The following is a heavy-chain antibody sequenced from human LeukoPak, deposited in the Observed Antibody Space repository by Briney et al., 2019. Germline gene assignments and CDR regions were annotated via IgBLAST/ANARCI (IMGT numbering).Heavy chain of an antibody. CDR2: IIPILGIA. CDR3: ASWTKGATSDY. J-gene: IGHJ4*02. CDR1: GGTFSSYA. D-gene: IGHD1-26*01. Sequence: SVKVSCKASGGTFSSYAISWVRQAPGQGLEWMGRIIPILGIANYAQKFQGRVTITADKSTSTAYMELSSLRSEDTAVYYCASWTKGATSDYWGQGTLVTVSS. V-gene: IGHV1-69*04.